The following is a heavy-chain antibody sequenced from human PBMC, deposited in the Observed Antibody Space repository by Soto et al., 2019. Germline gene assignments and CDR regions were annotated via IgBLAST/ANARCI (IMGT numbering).Heavy chain of an antibody. CDR1: GFTFSDYY. CDR3: ARVAYRSTLYEVDY. J-gene: IGHJ4*02. Sequence: PGGSLRLSCAASGFTFSDYYMSWIRQAPGKGLEWVSYISSSSDYANYADSVRGRFTISRDSAKNSLYLQMNSLRAEDTALYYCARVAYRSTLYEVDYWGRGTLVTVSS. V-gene: IGHV3-11*05. D-gene: IGHD6-13*01. CDR2: ISSSSDYA.